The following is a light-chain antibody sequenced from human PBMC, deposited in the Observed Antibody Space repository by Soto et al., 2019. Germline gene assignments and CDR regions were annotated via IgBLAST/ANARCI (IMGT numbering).Light chain of an antibody. CDR2: DAS. CDR3: QQRSNWL. CDR1: QGVSSY. J-gene: IGKJ4*01. Sequence: EIVLTQSPATLSLSPGERATLSCRASQGVSSYLAWYQQKPGQAHRLLIYDASSRATGIPARFSGSGSGTDFTLTISSLEPADFAVYYCQQRSNWLFGGGTKVEIK. V-gene: IGKV3-11*01.